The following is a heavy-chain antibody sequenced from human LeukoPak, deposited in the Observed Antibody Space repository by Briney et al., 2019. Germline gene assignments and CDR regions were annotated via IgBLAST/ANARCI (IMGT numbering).Heavy chain of an antibody. D-gene: IGHD3-10*01. Sequence: GRSLRLSCVASGFTFSSYSMNWVRQAPGKGLEWVSSISSSSSCIYYADSVKGRFTISRDNAKNSLYLQMNSLRAEDTAVYYCARDPYYYGSGSYYYFDYWGQGTLVTVSS. J-gene: IGHJ4*02. CDR3: ARDPYYYGSGSYYYFDY. CDR2: ISSSSSCI. CDR1: GFTFSSYS. V-gene: IGHV3-21*01.